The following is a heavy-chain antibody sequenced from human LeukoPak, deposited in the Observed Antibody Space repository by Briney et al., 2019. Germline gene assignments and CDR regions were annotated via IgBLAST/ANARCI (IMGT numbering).Heavy chain of an antibody. D-gene: IGHD1-26*01. CDR2: ISSNGGNT. V-gene: IGHV3-64D*09. CDR1: GFTFSTYA. CDR3: VKRSGLYFDY. Sequence: GGSLRLSCSASGFTFSTYAIHWVRQAPGKGLEYVSGISSNGGNTYNADSVKGRFTISRDNSKNTVNLQMSSLKAEDTAVYYCVKRSGLYFDYWGQGILVTVSS. J-gene: IGHJ4*02.